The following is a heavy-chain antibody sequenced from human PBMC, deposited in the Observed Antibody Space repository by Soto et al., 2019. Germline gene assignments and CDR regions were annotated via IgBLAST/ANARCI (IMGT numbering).Heavy chain of an antibody. CDR1: GGSFSGYY. J-gene: IGHJ4*02. V-gene: IGHV4-34*01. CDR3: ARGPLNSSSELDY. Sequence: SETLSLTCAVYGGSFSGYYWSWIRQPPGKGLEWIGEINHSGSTNYNPSLKSRVTISVDTSKNQFSLKLSSVTAADTAVYYCARGPLNSSSELDYWGQGTLVTVSS. D-gene: IGHD6-6*01. CDR2: INHSGST.